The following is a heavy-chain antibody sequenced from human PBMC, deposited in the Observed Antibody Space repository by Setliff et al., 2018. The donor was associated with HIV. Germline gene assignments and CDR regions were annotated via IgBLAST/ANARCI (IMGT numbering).Heavy chain of an antibody. J-gene: IGHJ5*02. D-gene: IGHD2-2*02. CDR3: AKEQEIGSYLDP. CDR1: GYTFTSYY. CDR2: IIPILGIP. Sequence: SVKVSGKASGYTFTSYYMHWVRQAPGQGLEWMGRIIPILGIPNYAQNFQGRLTISADKSTRTAYLELSSLRSDDSAVYFCAKEQEIGSYLDPWGQGTLVTVSS. V-gene: IGHV1-69*04.